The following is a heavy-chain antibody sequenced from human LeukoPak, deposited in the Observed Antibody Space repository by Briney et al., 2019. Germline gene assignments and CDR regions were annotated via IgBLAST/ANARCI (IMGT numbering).Heavy chain of an antibody. V-gene: IGHV3-23*01. Sequence: GGSLRLSCAASGFTFSSYAMSWVRQDPGKGLEWVSAISGSGGSTYYADSVKGRFTISRDNSKNSLYLQMNSRRAEDTAVYYCAKVERDYESSGSCLDYWGQGTLVTVSS. CDR1: GFTFSSYA. CDR3: AKVERDYESSGSCLDY. CDR2: ISGSGGST. J-gene: IGHJ4*02. D-gene: IGHD3-22*01.